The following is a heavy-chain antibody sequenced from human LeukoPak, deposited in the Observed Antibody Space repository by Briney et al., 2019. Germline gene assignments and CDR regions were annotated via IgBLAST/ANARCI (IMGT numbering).Heavy chain of an antibody. D-gene: IGHD2-15*01. CDR1: GGSFSGYY. CDR2: INHSGST. Sequence: SETLSLTCAVYGGSFSGYYWSWIRQPPGKGLEWIGEINHSGSTNYNPSLKSRVTISVDTSKNQFSLKLSSVTAADTAVYYCARITGCSGGSCYSAYWGQGTLVTVSS. J-gene: IGHJ4*02. CDR3: ARITGCSGGSCYSAY. V-gene: IGHV4-34*01.